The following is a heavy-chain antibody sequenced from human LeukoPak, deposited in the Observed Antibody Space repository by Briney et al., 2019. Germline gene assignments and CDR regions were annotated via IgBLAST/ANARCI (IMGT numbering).Heavy chain of an antibody. V-gene: IGHV4-38-2*02. CDR3: ARAPCSGGSCQEGLDY. CDR2: IYHSGST. Sequence: SETLSLTCTVSGYSISSGYYWGWIRQPPGKGLEWIGSIYHSGSTYYNPSLKSRVTISVDTSKNQFSLKLSSVTAADTAVYYCARAPCSGGSCQEGLDYWGRGTLVTVSS. CDR1: GYSISSGYY. D-gene: IGHD2-15*01. J-gene: IGHJ4*02.